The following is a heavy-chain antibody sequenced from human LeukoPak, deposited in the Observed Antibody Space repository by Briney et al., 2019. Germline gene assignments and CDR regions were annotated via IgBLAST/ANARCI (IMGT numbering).Heavy chain of an antibody. Sequence: GGSLRLSCAASGFTFSSYAMSWVRQAPGKGLEWVSVIYSGGSTYYADSVKGRFTISRDNSKNTLYLQMNSLRAEDTAVYYCARALAYCGGDCYWEDDAFDIWGQGTMVTVSS. CDR3: ARALAYCGGDCYWEDDAFDI. J-gene: IGHJ3*02. CDR2: IYSGGST. V-gene: IGHV3-66*01. CDR1: GFTFSSYA. D-gene: IGHD2-21*02.